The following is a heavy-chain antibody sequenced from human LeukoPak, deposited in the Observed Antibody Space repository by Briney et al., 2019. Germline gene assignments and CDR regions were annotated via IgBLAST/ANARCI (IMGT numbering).Heavy chain of an antibody. CDR2: IFHSGST. J-gene: IGHJ4*02. CDR1: GASISSYY. V-gene: IGHV4-59*01. CDR3: AGEGDYWHRFDY. D-gene: IGHD4-17*01. Sequence: PSETLSLTCTVSGASISSYYWTWIRQPPGKGLEWIENIFHSGSTNYNPSLKSRVSISIEASKNQFSLRLSSVTAADTAVYYCAGEGDYWHRFDYWGRGTLVTVSS.